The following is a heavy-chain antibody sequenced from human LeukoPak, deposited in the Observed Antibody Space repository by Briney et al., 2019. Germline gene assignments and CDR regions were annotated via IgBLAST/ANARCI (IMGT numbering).Heavy chain of an antibody. J-gene: IGHJ4*02. CDR3: TRDSYYYDSSGPEDINY. CDR1: GFTFGDYA. Sequence: GGSLRLSCTASGFTFGDYAMSWVRRAPGKGLEWVGFIRSKAYGGTTEYAASVKHRFTISRDDSKSIAYLQMNSLKTEDTAVYYCTRDSYYYDSSGPEDINYWGQGTLVTVSS. CDR2: IRSKAYGGTT. V-gene: IGHV3-49*04. D-gene: IGHD3-22*01.